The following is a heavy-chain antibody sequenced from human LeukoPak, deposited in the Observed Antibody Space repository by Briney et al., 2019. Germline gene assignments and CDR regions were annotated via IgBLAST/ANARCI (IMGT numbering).Heavy chain of an antibody. CDR1: GYSISSGYY. J-gene: IGHJ4*02. D-gene: IGHD6-13*01. CDR2: MYHRGST. CDR3: ARPNSSSWYYFDN. Sequence: SETLSLTCAVSGYSISSGYYWGWIRQPPRKGLEWIGSMYHRGSTYYNPSLKSRVTISVDTSKNQFSLKLSSVTAADTAVYYCARPNSSSWYYFDNWGQGTLVTVSS. V-gene: IGHV4-38-2*01.